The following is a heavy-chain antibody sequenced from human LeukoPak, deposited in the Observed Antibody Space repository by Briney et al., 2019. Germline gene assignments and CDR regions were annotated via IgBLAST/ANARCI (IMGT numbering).Heavy chain of an antibody. J-gene: IGHJ3*02. V-gene: IGHV1-18*01. CDR2: ISAYNGNT. D-gene: IGHD6-13*01. CDR1: GYTFTSYG. CDR3: ARVDRQQLAYDAFDI. Sequence: ASVKVSCKASGYTFTSYGISWVRQAPGQGLEWMGWISAYNGNTNYAQKLQGRVTMTTDTSTSTAYMELRSLRSDDTAVYYCARVDRQQLAYDAFDIWGQGTMVTVSS.